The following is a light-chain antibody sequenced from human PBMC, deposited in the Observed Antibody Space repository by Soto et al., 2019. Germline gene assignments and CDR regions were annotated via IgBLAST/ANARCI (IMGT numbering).Light chain of an antibody. J-gene: IGKJ4*01. CDR2: GAS. Sequence: EIVMTQSPATLSVSPGERATLSCWASQSVSSSLAWYQQKPGQAPMLLIYGASTGASGIPARFSGSGSGTVFTFNISSLQSEFLAVYFCQHYNKWPLSFSGGTKVEI. CDR1: QSVSSS. CDR3: QHYNKWPLS. V-gene: IGKV3-15*01.